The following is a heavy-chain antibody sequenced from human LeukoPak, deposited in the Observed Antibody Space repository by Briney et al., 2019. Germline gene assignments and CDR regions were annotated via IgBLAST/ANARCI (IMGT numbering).Heavy chain of an antibody. J-gene: IGHJ5*02. Sequence: PSETLSLTCAVYGGSFSGYYWSWIRQPPGKGLEWIGEINHSGSTNYNPSLKSRVTISVDTSKNQSSLKLSSVTAADTAVYYCARGLKVPAAMPGDWFDPWGQGTLVTVSS. CDR3: ARGLKVPAAMPGDWFDP. V-gene: IGHV4-34*01. CDR1: GGSFSGYY. CDR2: INHSGST. D-gene: IGHD2-2*01.